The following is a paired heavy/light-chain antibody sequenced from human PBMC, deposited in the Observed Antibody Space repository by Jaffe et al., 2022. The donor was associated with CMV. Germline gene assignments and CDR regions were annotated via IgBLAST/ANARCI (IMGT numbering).Heavy chain of an antibody. CDR2: IYYSGST. CDR1: GGSISSYY. J-gene: IGHJ4*02. CDR3: ASGEGFGELKDPDYFDY. Sequence: QVQLQESGPGLVKPSETLSLTCTVSGGSISSYYWSWIRQPPGKGLEWIGYIYYSGSTNYNPSLKSRVTISVDTSKNQFSLKLSSVTAADTAVYYCASGEGFGELKDPDYFDYWGQGTLVTVSS. V-gene: IGHV4-59*01. D-gene: IGHD3-10*01.
Light chain of an antibody. V-gene: IGKV3-15*01. CDR1: QSVSSN. J-gene: IGKJ2*01. Sequence: EIVMTQSPATLSVSPGERATLSCRASQSVSSNLAWYQQKPGQAPRLLIYGASTRATGIPARFSGSGSGTEFTLTISSLQSEDFAVYYCQQYNNWRMYTFGQGTKLEIK. CDR2: GAS. CDR3: QQYNNWRMYT.